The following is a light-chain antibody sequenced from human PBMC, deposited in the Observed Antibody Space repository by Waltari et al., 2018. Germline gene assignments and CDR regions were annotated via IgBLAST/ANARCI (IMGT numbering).Light chain of an antibody. Sequence: QLVLTQSPSASASLGTSVKLTCTLSSGHSSTSNACHQQQPEKGPRYLMKVNNDDRNTQRHGIADRFSVSSSGADRYLTVTSLQSEDEADYYCQTWVTGIGWVFGGGTKLTVL. V-gene: IGLV4-69*01. J-gene: IGLJ3*02. CDR2: VNNDDRN. CDR3: QTWVTGIGWV. CDR1: SGHSSTS.